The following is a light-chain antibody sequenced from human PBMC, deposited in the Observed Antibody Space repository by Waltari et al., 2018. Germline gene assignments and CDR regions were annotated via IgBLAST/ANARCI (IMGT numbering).Light chain of an antibody. J-gene: IGLJ2*01. CDR2: RNN. CDR1: SSNLGSNY. Sequence: QSVLTQPPSASGTPGQRVTIPCSGTSSNLGSNYVYWYQQLPGTAPKLLIDRNNQRPSGVPDRFSGSKSGTSASLAISGLRSEDEADYYCAAWDDSLSGPVFGGGTKLTVL. CDR3: AAWDDSLSGPV. V-gene: IGLV1-47*01.